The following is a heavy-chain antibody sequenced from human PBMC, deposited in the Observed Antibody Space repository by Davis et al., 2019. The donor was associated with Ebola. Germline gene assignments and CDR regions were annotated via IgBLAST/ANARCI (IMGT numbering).Heavy chain of an antibody. Sequence: GGSLRLTCAASGITSTGSAMHFVRQVSGKGLEWVGRIRSKANSYATAYAASVKGRFTISRDDSKNTAYLQMNSLKTEDTAVYYCTTPVGATDYWGQGTLVTVSS. J-gene: IGHJ4*02. CDR3: TTPVGATDY. V-gene: IGHV3-73*01. CDR2: IRSKANSYAT. CDR1: GITSTGSA. D-gene: IGHD1-26*01.